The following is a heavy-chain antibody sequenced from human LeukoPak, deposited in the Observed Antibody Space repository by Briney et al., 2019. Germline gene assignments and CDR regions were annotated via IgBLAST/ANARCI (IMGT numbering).Heavy chain of an antibody. J-gene: IGHJ4*02. CDR2: IYYSGST. CDR3: ARGGKYCSSTSCYALTAFEY. CDR1: GGSISSYY. Sequence: SETLSLTCTVSGGSISSYYWSWIRQPPGKGLEWIGYIYYSGSTNYNPSLKSRVTISVDTSKNQFSLKLSSVTAADTAVYYCARGGKYCSSTSCYALTAFEYWGQGTLVTVSS. V-gene: IGHV4-59*01. D-gene: IGHD2-2*01.